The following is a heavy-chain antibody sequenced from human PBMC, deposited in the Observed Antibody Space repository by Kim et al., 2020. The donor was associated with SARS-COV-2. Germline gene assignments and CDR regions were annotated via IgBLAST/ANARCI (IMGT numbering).Heavy chain of an antibody. CDR2: ISYDGSNK. CDR3: ARDRFGQSYFDY. V-gene: IGHV3-30-3*01. D-gene: IGHD3-16*01. J-gene: IGHJ4*02. CDR1: GFTFSSYA. Sequence: GGSLRLSCAASGFTFSSYAMHWVRQAPGKGLEWVAVISYDGSNKYYADSVKGRFTISRDNSKNTLYLQMNSLRAEDTAVYYCARDRFGQSYFDYWGQGTLVTVSS.